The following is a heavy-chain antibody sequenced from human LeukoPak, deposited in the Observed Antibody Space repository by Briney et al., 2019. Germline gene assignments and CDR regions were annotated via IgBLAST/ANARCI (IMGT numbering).Heavy chain of an antibody. CDR3: ARGEAPRHSTGWFDP. Sequence: GGSLRLSCAASGFTFSSYAMHWVRQAPGQGLEWMGIINPSGGSTSYAQKFQGRVTMTRDTSTSTVYMELSSLRSEDTAVYYCARGEAPRHSTGWFDPWGQGTLVTVSS. CDR1: GFTFSSYA. D-gene: IGHD2-8*02. CDR2: INPSGGST. J-gene: IGHJ5*02. V-gene: IGHV1-46*01.